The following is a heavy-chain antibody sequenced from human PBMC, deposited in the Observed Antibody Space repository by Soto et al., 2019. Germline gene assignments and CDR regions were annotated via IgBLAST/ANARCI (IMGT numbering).Heavy chain of an antibody. CDR1: GFTFSSFA. CDR2: LSSSGETT. Sequence: EVQLLESGGGLVQPGGSLRLSCAASGFTFSSFAMPWVRQAPGEGLEWVSSLSSSGETTYYSDSVKGRFTISRDISKNMVYLQMTSLRAEDAALYFCVQDWAGNSCPCMVVWGQGTTVTVSS. D-gene: IGHD6-13*01. CDR3: VQDWAGNSCPCMVV. J-gene: IGHJ6*02. V-gene: IGHV3-23*01.